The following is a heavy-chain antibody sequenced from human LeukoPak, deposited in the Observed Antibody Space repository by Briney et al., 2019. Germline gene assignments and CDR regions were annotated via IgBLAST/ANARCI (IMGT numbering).Heavy chain of an antibody. CDR3: ARARGGPSDLWFGELSSIGRATDFDY. CDR2: ISAYNGNT. D-gene: IGHD3-10*01. Sequence: ASVKVSCKASGYTFTSYGISWVRQAPGQGLEWMGWISAYNGNTNYAQKLQGRVTMTTDTSTSTAYMELRSLRSDDTAVYYCARARGGPSDLWFGELSSIGRATDFDYWGQGTLVTVSS. CDR1: GYTFTSYG. V-gene: IGHV1-18*01. J-gene: IGHJ4*02.